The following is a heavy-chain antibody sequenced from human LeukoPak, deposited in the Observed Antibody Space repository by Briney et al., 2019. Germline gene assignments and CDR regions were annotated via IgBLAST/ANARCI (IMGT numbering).Heavy chain of an antibody. CDR3: AKDLGPYSYGYFAY. V-gene: IGHV3-23*01. CDR2: ISDSGGST. J-gene: IGHJ4*02. Sequence: GGSLRLSCATSGFTVSSNYMSWVRQAPGKGLEWVSTISDSGGSTYYADSVKGRFTISRVNSKNTLFLQMFSLRAEDTAVYYCAKDLGPYSYGYFAYWGQGTLVTVSS. CDR1: GFTVSSNY. D-gene: IGHD5-18*01.